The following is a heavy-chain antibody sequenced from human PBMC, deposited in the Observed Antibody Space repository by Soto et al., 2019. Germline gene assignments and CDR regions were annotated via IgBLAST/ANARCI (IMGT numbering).Heavy chain of an antibody. Sequence: SETLSLTCLVSGGSISTYYWSWIRQPPGKGLEWIAYVYYNGSSKYNPALKSRVSLSIDTSKIQFSLKLSSVSAADTAVYFCAREGPYYFDYWSQGTLVTVSS. J-gene: IGHJ4*02. CDR3: AREGPYYFDY. CDR1: GGSISTYY. V-gene: IGHV4-59*01. CDR2: VYYNGSS.